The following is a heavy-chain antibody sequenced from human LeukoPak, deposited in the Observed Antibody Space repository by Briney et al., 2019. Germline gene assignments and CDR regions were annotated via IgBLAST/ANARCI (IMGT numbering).Heavy chain of an antibody. D-gene: IGHD3-10*01. CDR3: ARDPPIYGSGSYDY. CDR1: GFTFGNYG. CDR2: INWNGGST. Sequence: PGGSLRLSCAASGFTFGNYGMSWVRHAPGKGVEWVSGINWNGGSTGYADSVKGRFTISRDNAKKSLYLQMNSLRAEDTALYYCARDPPIYGSGSYDYWGQGTLVTVSS. V-gene: IGHV3-20*04. J-gene: IGHJ4*02.